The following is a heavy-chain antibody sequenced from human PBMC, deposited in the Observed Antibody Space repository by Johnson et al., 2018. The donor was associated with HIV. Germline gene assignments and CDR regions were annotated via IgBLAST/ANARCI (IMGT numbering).Heavy chain of an antibody. CDR1: RFTFSSFA. D-gene: IGHD2-2*01. V-gene: IGHV3-30*04. J-gene: IGHJ3*02. Sequence: QVQLVESGGGVVQPGRSLRLSCAASRFTFSSFAMHWVRQAPGKGLEWVAVISYDGSNKYYADSVKGRFTISRDNSKNTLYLQMNSLRAEDTAVYYCAKVVVVPAAIWAFDIWGQGTMVTVSS. CDR3: AKVVVVPAAIWAFDI. CDR2: ISYDGSNK.